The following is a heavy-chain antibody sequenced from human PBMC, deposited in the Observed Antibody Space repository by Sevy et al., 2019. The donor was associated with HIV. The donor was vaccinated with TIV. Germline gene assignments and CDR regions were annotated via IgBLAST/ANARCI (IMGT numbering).Heavy chain of an antibody. D-gene: IGHD6-6*01. J-gene: IGHJ5*02. CDR2: TYYRSKWYN. Sequence: SQTLSLTCAISGDSVSSNSAAWNWIRQSPSRGLEWLGRTYYRSKWYNDYAVSVKSRITINPDTSKNQCSLQLNSVTPEDTAVYYCAREETISIAAQEWFDPWGQGTLVTVSS. V-gene: IGHV6-1*01. CDR3: AREETISIAAQEWFDP. CDR1: GDSVSSNSAA.